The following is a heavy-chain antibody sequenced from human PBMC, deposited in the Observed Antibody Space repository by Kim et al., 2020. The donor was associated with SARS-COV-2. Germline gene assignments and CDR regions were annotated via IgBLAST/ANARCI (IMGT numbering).Heavy chain of an antibody. CDR3: AGEAVTTDYYYGMDV. J-gene: IGHJ6*02. V-gene: IGHV4-4*06. Sequence: SLKSRFTMSVATSKNQFSLKLSSVTAADTAVYYCAGEAVTTDYYYGMDVWGQGTTVTVSS. D-gene: IGHD4-17*01.